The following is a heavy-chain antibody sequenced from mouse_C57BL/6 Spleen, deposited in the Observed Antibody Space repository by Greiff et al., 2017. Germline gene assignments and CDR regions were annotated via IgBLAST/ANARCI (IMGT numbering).Heavy chain of an antibody. V-gene: IGHV1-80*01. CDR2: IYPGDGDT. D-gene: IGHD1-1*01. CDR3: ATPYYYGSSYARAMDY. Sequence: QVQLQQSGAELVKPGASVKISCKASGYAFSSYWMNWVKQRPGKGLEWIGQIYPGDGDTNYNGKFKGKATLTADKSSSTAYMQLSSLTSEDSAVYFCATPYYYGSSYARAMDYWGQGTSVTVSS. CDR1: GYAFSSYW. J-gene: IGHJ4*01.